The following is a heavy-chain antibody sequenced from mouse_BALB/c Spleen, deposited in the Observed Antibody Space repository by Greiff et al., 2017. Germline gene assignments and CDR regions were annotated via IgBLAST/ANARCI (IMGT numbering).Heavy chain of an antibody. CDR3: ARGGLLRPAWFAY. D-gene: IGHD2-3*01. J-gene: IGHJ3*01. V-gene: IGHV7-3*02. CDR1: GFTFTDYY. CDR2: IRNKANGYTT. Sequence: DVQLVESGGGLVQPGGSLRLSCATSGFTFTDYYMSWVRQPPGKALEWLGFIRNKANGYTTEYSASVKGRFTISRDNSQSILYLQMNTLRAEDSATYYCARGGLLRPAWFAYWGQGTLVTVSA.